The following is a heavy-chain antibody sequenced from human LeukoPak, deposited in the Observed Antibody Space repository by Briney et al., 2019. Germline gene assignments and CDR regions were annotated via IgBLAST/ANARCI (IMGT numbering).Heavy chain of an antibody. V-gene: IGHV4-4*02. CDR2: IYHSGST. J-gene: IGHJ4*02. Sequence: SETLSLTCTVSGGSISSSNWWSWVRQPPGKGLEWIGEIYHSGSTNYIPSLKSRVTISVDKSKNQFSLRLSSVTAADTAVYYCASKWLGLNYWGQGTLVTVSS. D-gene: IGHD6-19*01. CDR3: ASKWLGLNY. CDR1: GGSISSSNW.